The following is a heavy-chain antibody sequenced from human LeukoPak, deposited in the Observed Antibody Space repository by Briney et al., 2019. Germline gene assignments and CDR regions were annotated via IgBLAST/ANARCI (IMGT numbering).Heavy chain of an antibody. Sequence: SVKVPCKASGGTFSSYAISWVRQAPGQGLEWMGRIIPIFGTANYAQKFQGRVTITTDESTSTAYMELSSLRSEDTAVYYCARDRDNWNDARGILWRNYYYYMDVWGKGTTVTVSS. D-gene: IGHD1-20*01. CDR3: ARDRDNWNDARGILWRNYYYYMDV. CDR2: IIPIFGTA. J-gene: IGHJ6*03. CDR1: GGTFSSYA. V-gene: IGHV1-69*05.